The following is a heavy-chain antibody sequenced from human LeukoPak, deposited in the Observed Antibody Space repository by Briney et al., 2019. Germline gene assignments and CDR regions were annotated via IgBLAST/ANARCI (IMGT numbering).Heavy chain of an antibody. CDR1: GFTFSSYG. D-gene: IGHD6-13*01. CDR3: AKERGYSSSRALDY. J-gene: IGHJ4*02. V-gene: IGHV3-33*06. CDR2: IWYDGSNK. Sequence: PGRSLRLSCAASGFTFSSYGMHWVRQAPGKGLEWVAVIWYDGSNKYYADSVKGRFTISRDNSKNTLYLQMSSLRAEDTAVYYCAKERGYSSSRALDYWGQGTLVTVSS.